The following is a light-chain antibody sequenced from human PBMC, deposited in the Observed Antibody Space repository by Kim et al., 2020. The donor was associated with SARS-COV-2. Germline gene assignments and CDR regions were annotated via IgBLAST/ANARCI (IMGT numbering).Light chain of an antibody. V-gene: IGLV1-40*01. CDR3: QSYDSSLSAWV. J-gene: IGLJ3*02. Sequence: RGSISCAGGSSNSGTGHDVHWYQHRPGMAPKLLVFSNTGRPSGVPDRFAGSKAGTAASLTIAGLQAEDEADYYCQSYDSSLSAWVFGGGTQLTVL. CDR2: SNT. CDR1: SSNSGTGHD.